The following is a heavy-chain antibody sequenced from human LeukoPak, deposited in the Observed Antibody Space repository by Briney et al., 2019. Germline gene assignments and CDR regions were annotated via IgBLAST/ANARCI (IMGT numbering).Heavy chain of an antibody. CDR1: GFTFSTFA. J-gene: IGHJ4*02. D-gene: IGHD5-18*01. V-gene: IGHV3-23*01. CDR2: IFPSGGEI. Sequence: GGSLRLSCAASGFTFSTFAMIWVRQPPGKGLEWVSSIFPSGGEIHYADSVRGRFTISRDNSKSILSLQMNSLRAEHTAIYYCATYRQVLLPFESWGQGTLVTVSS. CDR3: ATYRQVLLPFES.